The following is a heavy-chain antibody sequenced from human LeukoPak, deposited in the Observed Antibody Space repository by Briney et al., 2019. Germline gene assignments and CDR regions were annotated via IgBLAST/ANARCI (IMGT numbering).Heavy chain of an antibody. Sequence: GGSLILSCSASGLTFSSYAMHWVRQAPGKGLEYVSAISSNGGSTYYADSVKGRFTISRDNSKNTLYLQMSSLRAEDTAVYYCVITSATGPLDYWGQGTLVTVSS. J-gene: IGHJ4*02. CDR1: GLTFSSYA. CDR2: ISSNGGST. CDR3: VITSATGPLDY. V-gene: IGHV3-64D*09. D-gene: IGHD6-6*01.